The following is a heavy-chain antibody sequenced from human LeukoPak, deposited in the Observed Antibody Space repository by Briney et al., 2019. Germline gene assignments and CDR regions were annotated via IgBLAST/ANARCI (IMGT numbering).Heavy chain of an antibody. CDR2: INYSGST. CDR1: GGSFSGYY. V-gene: IGHV4-59*08. Sequence: PSETLSLTCAVYGGSFSGYYWSWIRQPPGKGLEWIGYINYSGSTKYNASLKSRVTISVDTSKNQFSLKLSSVTAADTAVYYCARREVDILTGYFGGWDYWGQGTLVTVSS. D-gene: IGHD3-9*01. CDR3: ARREVDILTGYFGGWDY. J-gene: IGHJ4*02.